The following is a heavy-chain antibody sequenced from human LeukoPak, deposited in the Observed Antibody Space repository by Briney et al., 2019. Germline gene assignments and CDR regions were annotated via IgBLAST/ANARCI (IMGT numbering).Heavy chain of an antibody. J-gene: IGHJ5*02. V-gene: IGHV4-39*07. Sequence: SETLSLTCTVSGGSISSRSNYWGWIRQPPGKGLEWIGSIFYSGSTYYNPSLKSRVTISIDTSKNQFSLKLSSVTAADTAVYYCARTRAQDRSWYRQNGNWFDPWGQGTLVTVSS. D-gene: IGHD6-13*01. CDR1: GGSISSRSNY. CDR3: ARTRAQDRSWYRQNGNWFDP. CDR2: IFYSGST.